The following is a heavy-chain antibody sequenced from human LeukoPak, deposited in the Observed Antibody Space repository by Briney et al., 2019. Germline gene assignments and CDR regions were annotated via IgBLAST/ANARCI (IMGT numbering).Heavy chain of an antibody. CDR1: GYSISSGYY. Sequence: SETLSLTYAVSGYSISSGYYWGWIRQPPGKGLEWIGSIYHSGSTYYNPSLKSRVTISVDTSKNQFSLKLSSVTAADTAVYYCASRDLYSSSNDYWGQGTLVTVSS. J-gene: IGHJ4*02. CDR2: IYHSGST. CDR3: ASRDLYSSSNDY. D-gene: IGHD6-6*01. V-gene: IGHV4-38-2*01.